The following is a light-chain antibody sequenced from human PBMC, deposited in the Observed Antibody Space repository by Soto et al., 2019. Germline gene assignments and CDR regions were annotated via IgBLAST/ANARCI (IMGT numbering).Light chain of an antibody. CDR2: WAS. CDR1: QSVLYSSNNKNY. Sequence: DIVMTQSPDSLAVSLGGRATINCKSSQSVLYSSNNKNYLVWYQQKPGQPPKLLLYWASTRESGVPDRFSGSGSGTDFTLTISSLQAEDVAVYYCQQYYSTPPTFGGGTKVDIK. J-gene: IGKJ4*01. CDR3: QQYYSTPPT. V-gene: IGKV4-1*01.